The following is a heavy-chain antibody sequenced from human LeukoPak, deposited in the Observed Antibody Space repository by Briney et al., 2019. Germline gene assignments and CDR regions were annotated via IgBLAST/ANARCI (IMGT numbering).Heavy chain of an antibody. CDR3: ARAVQLERPPPLIGHYYMDV. CDR2: IIPIFGTA. Sequence: SVKVSCKASGGTFSSYAISWVRQAPGQGLEWMGGIIPIFGTANYAQKFQGRVTITADESTSTAYVELSSLRSEDTAVYYCARAVQLERPPPLIGHYYMDVWGKGTTVTVSS. V-gene: IGHV1-69*13. D-gene: IGHD1-1*01. J-gene: IGHJ6*03. CDR1: GGTFSSYA.